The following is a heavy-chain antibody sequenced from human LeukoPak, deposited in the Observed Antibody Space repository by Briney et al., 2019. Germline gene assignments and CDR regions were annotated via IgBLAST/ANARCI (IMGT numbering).Heavy chain of an antibody. CDR1: GGSISSYY. J-gene: IGHJ5*02. Sequence: SETLSLTCTVSGGSISSYYWSWIRQPPGKGLEWIGYIYYSGSTNYNPSLKSRVTISVDTSKNQFSLKLSSVTAADTAVYYCATGGGGTVTSNWFDPWGQGTLVTVSS. V-gene: IGHV4-59*12. D-gene: IGHD4-17*01. CDR2: IYYSGST. CDR3: ATGGGGTVTSNWFDP.